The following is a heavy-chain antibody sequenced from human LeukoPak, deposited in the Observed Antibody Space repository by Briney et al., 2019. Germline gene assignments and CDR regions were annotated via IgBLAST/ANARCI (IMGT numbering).Heavy chain of an antibody. J-gene: IGHJ5*02. D-gene: IGHD2-15*01. Sequence: SVKVSCKASVGTFSSYAISWVRQAPGQGLEWMGGIIPIFGTANYAQKFQGRVTITTDESTSTAYMELSSLRSEDTAVYYCARDLGSDCSGGSCYRSAFDPWGQGTLVTVSS. CDR2: IIPIFGTA. CDR1: VGTFSSYA. V-gene: IGHV1-69*05. CDR3: ARDLGSDCSGGSCYRSAFDP.